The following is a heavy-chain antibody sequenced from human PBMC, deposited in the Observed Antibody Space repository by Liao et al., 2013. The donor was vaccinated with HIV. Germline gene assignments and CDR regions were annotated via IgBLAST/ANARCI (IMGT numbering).Heavy chain of an antibody. CDR1: DGSFSGYY. V-gene: IGHV4-34*01. CDR2: IYYSGST. D-gene: IGHD3-16*02. Sequence: QVQLQQWGAGLLKPSETLSLTCAVYDGSFSGYYWSWIRQPPGKGLEWIGYIYYSGSTYYNPSLKSRVTISVDTSKNQFSLKLSSVTAADTAVYYCARVRVIRPNWFDPWGQGTLVTVSS. CDR3: ARVRVIRPNWFDP. J-gene: IGHJ5*02.